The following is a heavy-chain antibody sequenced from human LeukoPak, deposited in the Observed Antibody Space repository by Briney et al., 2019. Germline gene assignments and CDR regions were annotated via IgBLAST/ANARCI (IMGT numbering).Heavy chain of an antibody. Sequence: SETLSLTCTVSGDSLSSHYWSWIRQPPGKGLEWIGYIYGSGSTHYDPSLRSRVTISEDTSKNQFSLRLSSVTAADTAVYYCARHRYTSSSSYFDFWGQGTLVTVSS. CDR2: IYGSGST. V-gene: IGHV4-59*08. D-gene: IGHD6-6*01. CDR1: GDSLSSHY. CDR3: ARHRYTSSSSYFDF. J-gene: IGHJ4*02.